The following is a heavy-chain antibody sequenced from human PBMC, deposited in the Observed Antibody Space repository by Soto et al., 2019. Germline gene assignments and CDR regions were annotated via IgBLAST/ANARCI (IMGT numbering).Heavy chain of an antibody. D-gene: IGHD2-2*01. CDR1: GFTFSSYS. J-gene: IGHJ4*02. Sequence: PGGSLRLSCAASGFTFSSYSMNWVRQAPGKGLEWVSSISSSSSYIYYADSVKGRFTISRDNAKNSLYLQMNSLRAEDTAVYYCACRGRYCSSTSCYLRPFDYCCQGTLVTVSS. CDR2: ISSSSSYI. V-gene: IGHV3-21*01. CDR3: ACRGRYCSSTSCYLRPFDY.